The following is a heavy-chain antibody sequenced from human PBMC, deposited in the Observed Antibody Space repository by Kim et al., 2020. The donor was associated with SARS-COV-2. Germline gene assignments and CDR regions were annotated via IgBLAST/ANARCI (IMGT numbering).Heavy chain of an antibody. CDR2: IYYRGKT. D-gene: IGHD3-10*01. V-gene: IGHV4-59*02. Sequence: SETLSLTCSVSGGSVSTYYWSWIRQPPGKGLEWIGYIYYRGKTNYNPSLKSRVTFSVDTSKNHFSLNLRSVTAADTAVYYCARGSDSYDDWGQGARVTVS. J-gene: IGHJ4*02. CDR3: ARGSDSYDD. CDR1: GGSVSTYY.